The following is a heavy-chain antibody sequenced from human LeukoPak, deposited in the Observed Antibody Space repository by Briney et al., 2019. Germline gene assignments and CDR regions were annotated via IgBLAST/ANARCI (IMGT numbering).Heavy chain of an antibody. D-gene: IGHD2-21*02. V-gene: IGHV4-30-4*02. CDR1: GGSISSGDYY. CDR3: GRGGEVTATPDFDY. CDR2: IYYSGST. Sequence: SETLSLTCTVSGGSISSGDYYWSWIRQPPGKGLEWIGYIYYSGSTYYNPSLKSRVTISVDTSKNQFSLKLSSVTAADTAVYYCGRGGEVTATPDFDYWGQGTLVTVSS. J-gene: IGHJ4*02.